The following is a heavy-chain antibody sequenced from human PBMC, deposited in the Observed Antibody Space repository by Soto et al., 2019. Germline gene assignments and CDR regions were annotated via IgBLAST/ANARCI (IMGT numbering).Heavy chain of an antibody. CDR3: ARVFNNHYYRYFDY. CDR1: GCSISSYY. V-gene: IGHV4-59*01. D-gene: IGHD1-26*01. CDR2: IYYSGST. Sequence: PSETLSLTCTVSGCSISSYYWSWIRQPPGKGLEWIGYIYYSGSTNYNPSLKSRVTISVDTSKNQFSLKLSSVTAADTAVYYCARVFNNHYYRYFDYWGQGTLVTVSS. J-gene: IGHJ4*02.